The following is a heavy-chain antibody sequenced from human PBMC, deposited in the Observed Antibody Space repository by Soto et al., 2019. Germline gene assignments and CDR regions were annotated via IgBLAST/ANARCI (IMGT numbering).Heavy chain of an antibody. CDR3: ARSQGSSTSLEIYYYYYYGMDV. CDR2: IIRISGTA. CDR1: GGTFSSYA. V-gene: IGHV1-69*01. J-gene: IGHJ6*02. D-gene: IGHD2-2*01. Sequence: QVQLVQSGAEVKKPGSSVKVSCKASGGTFSSYAISWVRQAPGQGLEWMGGIIRISGTANYAQKFQGRVTITADESTSTAYMELSSLRSEYTAVYYCARSQGSSTSLEIYYYYYYGMDVWGQGTTVTVSS.